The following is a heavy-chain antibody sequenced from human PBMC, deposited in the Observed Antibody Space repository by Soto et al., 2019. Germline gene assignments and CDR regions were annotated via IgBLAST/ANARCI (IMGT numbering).Heavy chain of an antibody. J-gene: IGHJ4*02. V-gene: IGHV3-33*08. CDR2: IWYDGSNK. D-gene: IGHD1-7*01. CDR1: GFTFSSYG. CDR3: AREGLITGTTTSFDY. Sequence: GGSLRLSCAASGFTFSSYGMHWVRQAPGKGLEWVAVIWYDGSNKYYADSVKGRFTISRDNSKNTLYLQMNSLRAEDTAVYCCAREGLITGTTTSFDYWGQGTLVTVSS.